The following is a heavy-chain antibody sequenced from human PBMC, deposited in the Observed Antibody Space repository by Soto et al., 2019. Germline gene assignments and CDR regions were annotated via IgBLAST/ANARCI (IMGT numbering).Heavy chain of an antibody. J-gene: IGHJ4*02. V-gene: IGHV1-18*01. Sequence: ASVKVSCKASGYTFTSYGISWVRQAPGQGLEWMGWISAYNGNTNYAQKLQGRVTMTTDTSTSTAYMELRSLRSDDTAVYYCARDSSPGTMVRGVITYYFDYWGQGTLVTVSS. CDR2: ISAYNGNT. CDR3: ARDSSPGTMVRGVITYYFDY. CDR1: GYTFTSYG. D-gene: IGHD3-10*01.